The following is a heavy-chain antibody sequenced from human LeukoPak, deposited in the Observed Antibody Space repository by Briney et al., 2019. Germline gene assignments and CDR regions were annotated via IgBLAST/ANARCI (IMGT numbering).Heavy chain of an antibody. D-gene: IGHD4-17*01. CDR3: ARTNDYGDQRVDY. J-gene: IGHJ4*02. CDR2: INPNSGGT. V-gene: IGHV1-2*02. Sequence: GASVKVSCKASGYTFTGYYMHWVRQAPGQGLEWMGWINPNSGGTNYAQKFQGRVTMTRDTSISTAYMELSRLRSDDTAVYYCARTNDYGDQRVDYWGQGTLVTVSS. CDR1: GYTFTGYY.